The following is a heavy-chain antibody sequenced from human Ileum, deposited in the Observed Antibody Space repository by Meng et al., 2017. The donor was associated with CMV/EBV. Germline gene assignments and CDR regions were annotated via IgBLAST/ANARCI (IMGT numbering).Heavy chain of an antibody. Sequence: SVKVSCKASGDTSNSHSISWLRVVPGQGVEWMGRIIPRVCLPNYIPKFQGKITISADKSPKNAYLEVTSLTSEDTAMYYCSRGSQVVAGIEDHYLDYWGQGSLVTVSS. J-gene: IGHJ4*02. D-gene: IGHD6-19*01. CDR1: GDTSNSHS. V-gene: IGHV1-69*04. CDR3: SRGSQVVAGIEDHYLDY. CDR2: IIPRVCLP.